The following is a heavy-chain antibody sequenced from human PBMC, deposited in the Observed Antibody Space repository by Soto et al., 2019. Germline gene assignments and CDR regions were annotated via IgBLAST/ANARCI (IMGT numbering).Heavy chain of an antibody. CDR2: IWHDGSNS. V-gene: IGHV3-33*01. CDR3: SGNFAF. CDR1: GFTFSNYG. Sequence: QVQLVESGGGVVQPGRSLRLSCAASGFTFSNYGMHWVRQAPGKGLEWLAVIWHDGSNSYYADSVKGRFTISRDNSKNTLYLQMDSLRVEDTAVYYCSGNFAFWGQGTLVTVSS. J-gene: IGHJ4*02. D-gene: IGHD1-26*01.